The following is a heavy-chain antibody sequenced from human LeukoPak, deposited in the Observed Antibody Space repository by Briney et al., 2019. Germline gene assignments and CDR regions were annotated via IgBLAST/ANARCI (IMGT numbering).Heavy chain of an antibody. CDR2: IYYSGRV. V-gene: IGHV4-59*02. CDR3: ARDSAVSGYYYYGMDV. D-gene: IGHD6-19*01. CDR1: GGSVSSYY. J-gene: IGHJ6*02. Sequence: SETLSLTCTVSGGSVSSYYWSWIRQPPGKGLEWIGYIYYSGRVNYNPSLKSRVTISVDTSKNQFSLKLSSVTAADTAVYCCARDSAVSGYYYYGMDVWGQGTTVTVSS.